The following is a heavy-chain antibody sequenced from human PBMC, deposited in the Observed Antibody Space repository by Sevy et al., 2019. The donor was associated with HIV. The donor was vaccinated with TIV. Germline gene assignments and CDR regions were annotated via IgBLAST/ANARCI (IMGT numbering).Heavy chain of an antibody. CDR3: ARVNYYDSSGYPY. Sequence: GGFLRLSCAASGFTVSSNYMSWVRQAPGKGLEWVSVIYSGGSTYYADSVKGRFTISRDNSKNTLYLQMNSLRAEDTNAYYCARVNYYDSSGYPYWGQGTLVTVSS. CDR2: IYSGGST. J-gene: IGHJ4*02. CDR1: GFTVSSNY. D-gene: IGHD3-22*01. V-gene: IGHV3-66*01.